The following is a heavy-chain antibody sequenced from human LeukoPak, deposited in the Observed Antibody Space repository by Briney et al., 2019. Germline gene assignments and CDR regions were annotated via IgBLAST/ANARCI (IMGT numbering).Heavy chain of an antibody. CDR1: GFTFSSYS. CDR3: ARVSWGTTAN. V-gene: IGHV3-21*01. J-gene: IGHJ4*02. D-gene: IGHD3-16*01. CDR2: ISSSSSYI. Sequence: RGSLRLSCAASGFTFSSYSMNWVRQAPGKGLEWVSSISSSSSYIYYADSVKGRFTISRDNAKNSLYLQMNSLRAEDTAVYYCARVSWGTTANWGQGTLVTVSS.